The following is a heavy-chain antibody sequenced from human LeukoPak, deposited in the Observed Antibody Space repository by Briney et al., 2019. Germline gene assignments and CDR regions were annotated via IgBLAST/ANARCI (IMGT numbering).Heavy chain of an antibody. V-gene: IGHV3-23*01. CDR3: ARHEGAAIEFDY. CDR2: LSGSGGAT. CDR1: GFTFNNYA. J-gene: IGHJ4*02. Sequence: GGSLRLSCAASGFTFNNYAMTWVRQAPGKGLEWVSGLSGSGGATYYADSVKGRFTISRDNSKNTLVLQMNTLGAEDTAVYYCARHEGAAIEFDYWGQGTLVTVSS. D-gene: IGHD2-2*01.